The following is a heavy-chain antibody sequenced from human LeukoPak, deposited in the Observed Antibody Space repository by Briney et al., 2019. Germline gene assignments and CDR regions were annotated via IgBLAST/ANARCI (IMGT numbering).Heavy chain of an antibody. CDR1: GFTFSNYA. Sequence: GGSLRLSCAASGFTFSNYAMSWVRQAPGKGLEWVSGINWNGGSTGYADSVKGRFTISRDNAKNSLYLQMNSLRAEDTALYYCARVSRDYYDSSGYPYWGQGTLVTVSS. J-gene: IGHJ4*02. CDR2: INWNGGST. D-gene: IGHD3-22*01. CDR3: ARVSRDYYDSSGYPY. V-gene: IGHV3-20*04.